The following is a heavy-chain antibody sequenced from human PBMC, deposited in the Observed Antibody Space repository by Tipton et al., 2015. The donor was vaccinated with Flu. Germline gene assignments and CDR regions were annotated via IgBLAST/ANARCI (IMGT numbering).Heavy chain of an antibody. V-gene: IGHV4-39*07. CDR2: IYYSGST. CDR1: GGSISSSSYY. Sequence: TLSLTCTVSGGSISSSSYYWGWIRQPPGKGLEWIGSIYYSGSTYYNPSLKSRVTISVDTSKNQFSLKLSSVTAADTAVYYCARVYKDTTTGYFDLWGRGTLVTVSS. CDR3: ARVYKDTTTGYFDL. D-gene: IGHD5-18*01. J-gene: IGHJ2*01.